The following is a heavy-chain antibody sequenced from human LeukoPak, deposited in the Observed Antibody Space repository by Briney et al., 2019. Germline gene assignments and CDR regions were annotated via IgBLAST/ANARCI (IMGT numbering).Heavy chain of an antibody. CDR2: ISGSGGST. CDR1: GFTFSSYA. Sequence: GGSLRLSSAASGFTFSSYAMSCVRQPPEKGLEWVSAISGSGGSTYYADYVKSRFSRSRDNYKNTLYLQMNSLRAEDTAVYYCAKYRPYNWNDAPDFDCWGQGTLVTVSS. V-gene: IGHV3-23*01. CDR3: AKYRPYNWNDAPDFDC. D-gene: IGHD1-20*01. J-gene: IGHJ4*02.